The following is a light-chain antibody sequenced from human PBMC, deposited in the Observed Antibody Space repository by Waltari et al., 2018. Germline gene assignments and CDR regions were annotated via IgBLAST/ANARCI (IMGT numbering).Light chain of an antibody. CDR3: SSYMDSATLEL. CDR2: DVT. CDR1: SSDIGSYNY. V-gene: IGLV2-14*03. Sequence: QSALTQPASVSGSPGQSIPISSTGTSSDIGSYNYVSWYQQHPGNAPKLIIYDVTHRPSGVSNRFSGSKSGNAASLTISGLQAEDEADYYCSSYMDSATLELFGGGTSLTVL. J-gene: IGLJ2*01.